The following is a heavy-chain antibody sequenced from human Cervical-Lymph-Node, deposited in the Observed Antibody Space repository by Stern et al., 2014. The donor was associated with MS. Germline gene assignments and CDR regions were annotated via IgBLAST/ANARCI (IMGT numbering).Heavy chain of an antibody. J-gene: IGHJ4*02. CDR3: ATXXXXX. V-gene: IGHV1-24*01. Sequence: VQLVQSGAEVKKPGASVTVSCNVAGHPLSELAMHWLRQLPTRGLEWMGQFDPEDGETVYAQQFQGRLTMTEDTSTGTAYMTLTALRSEDTAVYYCATXXXXXWGPGTLVTVSS. CDR2: FDPEDGET. CDR1: GHPLSELA.